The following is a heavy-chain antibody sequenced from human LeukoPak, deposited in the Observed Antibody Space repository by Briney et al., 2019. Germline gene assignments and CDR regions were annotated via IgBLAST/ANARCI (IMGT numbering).Heavy chain of an antibody. CDR1: GFTVSSNY. J-gene: IGHJ4*02. CDR2: IYSGGST. V-gene: IGHV3-53*01. Sequence: GGSLRLSCAASGFTVSSNYMSWVRQAPGKGLEWVSVIYSGGSTYYADSVKGRFTISRDNSKNTLYLQMNSLRAEDTAVYYCARAPSWSAPHFDYWAQGTLVTVSS. CDR3: ARAPSWSAPHFDY. D-gene: IGHD6-13*01.